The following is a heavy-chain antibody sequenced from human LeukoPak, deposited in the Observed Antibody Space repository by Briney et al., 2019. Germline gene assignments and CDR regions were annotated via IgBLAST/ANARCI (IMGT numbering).Heavy chain of an antibody. CDR1: GFTFSSYW. Sequence: GGSLRLSCAASGFTFSSYWMNWARQAPGKGLEWVASINHNGNVNYNVDSVKGRFTISRDNAKNSLYLQMSNLRAEGTAVYFCARGGGLDVWGQGATVTVSS. D-gene: IGHD3-16*01. CDR3: ARGGGLDV. V-gene: IGHV3-7*03. J-gene: IGHJ6*02. CDR2: INHNGNVN.